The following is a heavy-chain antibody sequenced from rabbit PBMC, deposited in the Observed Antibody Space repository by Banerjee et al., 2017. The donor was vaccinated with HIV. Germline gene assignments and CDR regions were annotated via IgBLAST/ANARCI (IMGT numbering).Heavy chain of an antibody. V-gene: IGHV1S40*01. CDR2: IYAGSSGST. Sequence: QSLEESGGDLVKPGASLTLTCTASGFSFSSSYWICWVRQAPGKGLEWIACIYAGSSGSTAYASWLNGRFTISKTSSTTVTLQMTSLTAADTATYFCARWEHYSFASNLWGQGTLVTVS. CDR3: ARWEHYSFASNL. J-gene: IGHJ4*01. D-gene: IGHD6-1*01. CDR1: GFSFSSSYW.